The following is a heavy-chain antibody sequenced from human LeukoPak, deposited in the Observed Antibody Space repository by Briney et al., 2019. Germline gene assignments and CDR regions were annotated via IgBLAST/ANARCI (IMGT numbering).Heavy chain of an antibody. J-gene: IGHJ4*02. CDR3: ARGYGGNFDY. Sequence: GGSLRLSCAASGFTFSIYSMNWVRQAPGKGLEWVSSISSGSSSIYYADSVEGRFTISRDNAKNSLYLQMNSLRAEDTAVYYCARGYGGNFDYWGQGTLVTVSS. CDR1: GFTFSIYS. CDR2: ISSGSSSI. D-gene: IGHD4-23*01. V-gene: IGHV3-48*04.